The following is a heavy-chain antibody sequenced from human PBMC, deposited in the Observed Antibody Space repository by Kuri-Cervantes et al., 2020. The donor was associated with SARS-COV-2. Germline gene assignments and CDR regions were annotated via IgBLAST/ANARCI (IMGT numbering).Heavy chain of an antibody. V-gene: IGHV3-7*01. CDR1: GFTFSSYW. D-gene: IGHD3-10*01. J-gene: IGHJ3*02. CDR2: IKQDGSEK. Sequence: GESLKISCAASGFTFSSYWMSWVRQAPGKGLEWVANIKQDGSEKYYVDSVKGRFTISRDNAKNSLYLQMNSLRAEDTAVYYCAREGLTLGDGAFDIWGQGTMVTVSS. CDR3: AREGLTLGDGAFDI.